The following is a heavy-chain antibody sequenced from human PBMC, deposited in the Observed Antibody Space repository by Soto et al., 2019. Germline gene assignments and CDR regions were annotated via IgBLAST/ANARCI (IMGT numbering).Heavy chain of an antibody. D-gene: IGHD3-22*01. Sequence: HPGGSLRLSCAASGFTFSTYGMHWVRQAPGKGLEWVAVISYDGDNKYYVDSVKGRFTISRDNSKNTLFLQMDSLRAEDTAVYHCAKDVTDYAESTGLDYWGQGILVTVSS. CDR2: ISYDGDNK. CDR1: GFTFSTYG. J-gene: IGHJ4*02. V-gene: IGHV3-30*18. CDR3: AKDVTDYAESTGLDY.